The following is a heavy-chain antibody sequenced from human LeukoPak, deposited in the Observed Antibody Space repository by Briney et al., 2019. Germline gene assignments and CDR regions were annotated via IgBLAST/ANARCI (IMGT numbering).Heavy chain of an antibody. D-gene: IGHD3-22*01. J-gene: IGHJ4*02. V-gene: IGHV4-59*01. Sequence: SETLSLTCTVSGGSISSYYWSWIRQPPGKGLEWIGYIYYSGSTNYNPSLTSRVTISVDTSKNQFSLKLSSVTAADTAVYYCARGGGSYYDSSFDYWGQGTLVTVSS. CDR3: ARGGGSYYDSSFDY. CDR2: IYYSGST. CDR1: GGSISSYY.